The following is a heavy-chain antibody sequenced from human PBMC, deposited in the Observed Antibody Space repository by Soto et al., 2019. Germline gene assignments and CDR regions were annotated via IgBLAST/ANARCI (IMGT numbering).Heavy chain of an antibody. V-gene: IGHV4-31*03. CDR3: ARDTMVRGLYGMDV. D-gene: IGHD3-10*01. CDR2: IYYSGST. Sequence: QVQLQESGPGLVKPSQTLSLTCTVSGGSISSGGYYWSWIRQHPGKGLEWIGYIYYSGSTYYNPSLKSRVTISVDTSKNQFSLKLSSVTAADTALYYCARDTMVRGLYGMDVWGQGTTVTVSS. J-gene: IGHJ6*02. CDR1: GGSISSGGYY.